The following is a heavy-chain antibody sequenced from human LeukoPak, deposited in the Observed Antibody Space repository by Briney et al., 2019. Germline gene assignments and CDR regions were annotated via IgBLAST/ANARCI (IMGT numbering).Heavy chain of an antibody. CDR2: ISAYNGNT. D-gene: IGHD2-15*01. CDR3: AREGYCSGGTCYSTMNWFDP. J-gene: IGHJ5*02. CDR1: GYRFTSYG. V-gene: IGHV1-18*01. Sequence: GASGNVSCKASGYRFTSYGITWVRQAPGQGHEWMGWISAYNGNTNYAQKLQGRVTLTTDTSTSTAYMELRSLRSDDTAVYYCAREGYCSGGTCYSTMNWFDPWGQGTLVTVSS.